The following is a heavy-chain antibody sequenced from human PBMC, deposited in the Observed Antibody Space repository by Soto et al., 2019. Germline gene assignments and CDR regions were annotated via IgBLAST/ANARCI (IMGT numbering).Heavy chain of an antibody. D-gene: IGHD1-7*01. Sequence: ASVKVSCKASGYTFTSYGISWVRQAPGQGLEWMGWSSAYNGNTNYAQKLQGRVTMTTDTSTSTAYMELRSLRSDDTAVYYCARARHDWKYGYDYYYYMDVWGKGTTVTVSS. CDR1: GYTFTSYG. J-gene: IGHJ6*03. CDR2: SSAYNGNT. V-gene: IGHV1-18*01. CDR3: ARARHDWKYGYDYYYYMDV.